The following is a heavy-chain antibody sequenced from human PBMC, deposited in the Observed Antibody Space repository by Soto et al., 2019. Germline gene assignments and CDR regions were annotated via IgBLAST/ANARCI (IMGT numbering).Heavy chain of an antibody. V-gene: IGHV3-21*01. Sequence: PGGSLKLSCAASGFTFSSAIMSWVRQSPGKGLEWVSSISSSSSYIYYADSVKGRFTISRDNAKNSLYLQMNSLRAEDTAVYNCARDSHCSSISCKRYYFDYWGKGTLVTVSS. D-gene: IGHD2-2*01. CDR1: GFTFSSAI. CDR2: ISSSSSYI. J-gene: IGHJ4*02. CDR3: ARDSHCSSISCKRYYFDY.